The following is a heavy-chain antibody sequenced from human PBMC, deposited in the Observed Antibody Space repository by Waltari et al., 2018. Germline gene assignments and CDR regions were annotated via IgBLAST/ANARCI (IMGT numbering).Heavy chain of an antibody. D-gene: IGHD2-15*01. CDR3: ARLIDGYCSGGSCYSGAFDI. J-gene: IGHJ3*02. V-gene: IGHV4-39*01. CDR2: IYYSGST. Sequence: QLQLQESGPGLVKPSETLSLTCTVSGGSISSSSYYWGWIRQPPGKGREWIGSIYYSGSTYYNPSLKSRVTISVDTSKNQFSLKLSSVTAADTAVYYCARLIDGYCSGGSCYSGAFDIWGQGTMVTVSS. CDR1: GGSISSSSYY.